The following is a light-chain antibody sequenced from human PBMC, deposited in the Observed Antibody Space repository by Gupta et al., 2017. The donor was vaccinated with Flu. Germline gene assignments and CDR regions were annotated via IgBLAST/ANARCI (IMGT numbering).Light chain of an antibody. CDR2: GAS. V-gene: IGKV3-20*01. CDR1: F. J-gene: IGKJ2*03. CDR3: QQYGSSPYS. Sequence: FVAWYQQKPGQAPRLLIYGASSRATGIPDRFSGRGSGTDFTLTISRLEPEDFAVYYCQQYGSSPYSFGQGTKLEIK.